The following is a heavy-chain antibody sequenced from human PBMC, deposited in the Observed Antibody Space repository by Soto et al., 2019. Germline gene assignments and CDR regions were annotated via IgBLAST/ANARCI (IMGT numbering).Heavy chain of an antibody. CDR3: VRDRNYYGSGNFAY. J-gene: IGHJ4*02. V-gene: IGHV4-59*01. Sequence: SETLSLTCTVSGGSISSYYWSWIRQPPGKGLEWIGYIYYSGSTNYNPSLKSRVTISVDTSKNQFSLKLSSVTAADTAVYYCVRDRNYYGSGNFAYWGQGTLVTVSS. CDR1: GGSISSYY. CDR2: IYYSGST. D-gene: IGHD3-10*01.